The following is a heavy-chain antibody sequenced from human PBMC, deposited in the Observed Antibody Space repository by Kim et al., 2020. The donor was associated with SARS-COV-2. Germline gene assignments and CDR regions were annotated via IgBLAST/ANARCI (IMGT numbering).Heavy chain of an antibody. Sequence: SETLSLTCAVFGGSFSGYYWSWVRQSPGKGLEWIGELNHRGAIKHNPSFKSRVAMSMDTSKNQFSLKLTSVTAADTGFYYCARGRAGVVPAPVLGIGPHYDYLLVQVWGHETTVTVSS. CDR3: ARGRAGVVPAPVLGIGPHYDYLLVQV. CDR1: GGSFSGYY. J-gene: IGHJ6*02. D-gene: IGHD3-3*01. V-gene: IGHV4-34*01. CDR2: LNHRGAI.